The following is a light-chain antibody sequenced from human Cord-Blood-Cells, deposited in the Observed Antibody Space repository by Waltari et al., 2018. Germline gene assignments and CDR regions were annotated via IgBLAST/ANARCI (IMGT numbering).Light chain of an antibody. CDR3: QQYNNWPPFLYT. J-gene: IGKJ2*01. V-gene: IGKV3-15*01. CDR1: QSVSSN. CDR2: GAS. Sequence: EIVMTQSPATLSVSPGERATLSCRASQSVSSNLAWYQQKPGQAPRLLIYGASTRATGIPARFSGSESGTEFTLTISSLQSEDFAVYYCQQYNNWPPFLYTFGQGTKLEIK.